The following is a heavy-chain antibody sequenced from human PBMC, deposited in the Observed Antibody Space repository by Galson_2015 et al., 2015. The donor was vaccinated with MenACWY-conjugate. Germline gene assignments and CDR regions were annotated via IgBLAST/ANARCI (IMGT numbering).Heavy chain of an antibody. J-gene: IGHJ5*02. D-gene: IGHD2-8*01. CDR1: GFTFSTYA. Sequence: SLRLSCAASGFTFSTYAMGWVRQAPGKGLEWVSTVSASGDSTYHTDSVKDRFTVSRDNSRDMLYLQMNSLRAEDTAVYYCARDLYCTNAVCYTKAAFGPWGQGTLVTVSS. V-gene: IGHV3-23*01. CDR3: ARDLYCTNAVCYTKAAFGP. CDR2: VSASGDST.